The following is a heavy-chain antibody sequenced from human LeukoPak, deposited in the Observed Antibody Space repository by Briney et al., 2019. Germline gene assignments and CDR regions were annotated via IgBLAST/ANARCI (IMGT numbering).Heavy chain of an antibody. CDR3: AKVDRYSGSYRSLDY. CDR2: ISGSGGTT. V-gene: IGHV3-23*01. D-gene: IGHD1-26*01. Sequence: PGGSLTLSCAASGFTFSSFAMSWVRQAPGKGLEWFSLISGSGGTTYYADSVKGRFTISRDNSKNTLYLQMNSLRAEDTAVYYCAKVDRYSGSYRSLDYWGQGTLVTVSS. CDR1: GFTFSSFA. J-gene: IGHJ4*02.